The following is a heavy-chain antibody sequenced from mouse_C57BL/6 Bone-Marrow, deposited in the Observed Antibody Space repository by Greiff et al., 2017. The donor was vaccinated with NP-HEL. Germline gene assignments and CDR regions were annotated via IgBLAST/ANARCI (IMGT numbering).Heavy chain of an antibody. J-gene: IGHJ4*01. CDR1: GYTFTSYW. D-gene: IGHD1-1*01. V-gene: IGHV1-64*01. CDR3: ARELCGSSYAMAY. CDR2: IHPNSGST. Sequence: VQLQQPGAELVKPGASVKLSCKASGYTFTSYWMHWVKQRPGQGLEWIGMIHPNSGSTNYNEKFKSKATLTVDKSSSTAYMELSSLTSEDSAVYYCARELCGSSYAMAYWGQGTSVTVSS.